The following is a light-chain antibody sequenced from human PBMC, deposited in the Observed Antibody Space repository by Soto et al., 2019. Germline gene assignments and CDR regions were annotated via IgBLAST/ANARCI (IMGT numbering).Light chain of an antibody. V-gene: IGKV3-20*01. CDR2: DAS. CDR1: QSVTNNY. CDR3: QQCARSPLT. J-gene: IGKJ1*01. Sequence: EIVLTQSPGTLSLSPGERATLSCRASQSVTNNYLAWYQQKPGQAPRLLIADASRRATGIPDRFSGSGSGTDFTITISRLEPEDFAIYYCQQCARSPLTFGQGTKVEMK.